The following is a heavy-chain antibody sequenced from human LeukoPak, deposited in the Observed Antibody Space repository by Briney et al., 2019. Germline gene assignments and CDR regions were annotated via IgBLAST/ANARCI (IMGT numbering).Heavy chain of an antibody. CDR3: ARRDGGNAFDS. CDR1: GFTFSNAW. D-gene: IGHD3-3*01. J-gene: IGHJ3*01. CDR2: IKSKTDGGTT. Sequence: GGSLRLSCAASGFTFSNAWMSWVRQAPGKGLEWVGRIKSKTDGGTTDYAAPVKGRFTISRDDSKNTLYLQMNSLKTEDTAVYYCARRDGGNAFDSWGQGTMVTVSS. V-gene: IGHV3-15*01.